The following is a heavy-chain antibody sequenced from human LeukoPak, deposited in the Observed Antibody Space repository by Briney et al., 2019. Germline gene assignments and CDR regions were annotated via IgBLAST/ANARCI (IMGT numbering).Heavy chain of an antibody. V-gene: IGHV3-74*01. J-gene: IGHJ4*02. D-gene: IGHD2-2*01. CDR2: IHSDGRET. Sequence: GGSLRLSCAASGFTFSNYWMHWVRQAPGKGLVWVARIHSDGRETTYVDSVKGQFTISRDNAKNTLYLQITSLRVEDTAVYFCVRGGCSSAGCGRGFDYWGQGTQVTVSS. CDR3: VRGGCSSAGCGRGFDY. CDR1: GFTFSNYW.